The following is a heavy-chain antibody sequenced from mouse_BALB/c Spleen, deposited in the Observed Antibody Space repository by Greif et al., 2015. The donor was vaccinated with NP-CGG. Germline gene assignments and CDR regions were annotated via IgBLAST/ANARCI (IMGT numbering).Heavy chain of an antibody. CDR1: GFAFSSYD. CDR3: ARYGNWFAY. CDR2: ISSGGGST. V-gene: IGHV5-12-1*01. J-gene: IGHJ3*01. Sequence: EVKLVESGGGLVKPGGSLKLSCAASGFAFSSYDMSWVRQTPEKRLGWVAYISSGGGSTYYPDTVKGRFTISRDNAKNTLYLQMSSLKSEDTAMYYCARYGNWFAYWGQGTLVTVSA. D-gene: IGHD2-1*01.